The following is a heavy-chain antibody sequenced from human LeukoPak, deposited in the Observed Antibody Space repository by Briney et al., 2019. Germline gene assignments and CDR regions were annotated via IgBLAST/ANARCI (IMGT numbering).Heavy chain of an antibody. CDR1: GFTFSSYG. V-gene: IGHV3-33*01. D-gene: IGHD3-10*01. CDR3: AREHYYGSGSYRYNDY. Sequence: GGSLRLSCAASGFTFSSYGMHWVRRAPGKGLEWVAVIWYDGSNKYYADSVKGRFTISRDNSKNTLYLQMNSLRAEDTAVYYCAREHYYGSGSYRYNDYWGQGTLVTVSS. CDR2: IWYDGSNK. J-gene: IGHJ4*02.